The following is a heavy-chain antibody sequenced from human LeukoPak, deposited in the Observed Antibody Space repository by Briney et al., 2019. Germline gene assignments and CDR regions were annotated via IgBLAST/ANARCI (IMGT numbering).Heavy chain of an antibody. D-gene: IGHD6-13*01. J-gene: IGHJ4*02. V-gene: IGHV5-51*01. CDR3: AKLGAYSSSWYGFVDY. CDR1: GYSFTNYW. CDR2: IYPEDSDT. Sequence: MSGESLKISCKSSGYSFTNYWIGWVRQMPGKGLEWMGIIYPEDSDTRYSPSSQGQVTISVDKSISTAYLQWSSLKASDTAMYYCAKLGAYSSSWYGFVDYWGQGTLVTVSS.